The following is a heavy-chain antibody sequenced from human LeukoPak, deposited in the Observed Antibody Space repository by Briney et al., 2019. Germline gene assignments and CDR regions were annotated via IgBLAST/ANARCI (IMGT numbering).Heavy chain of an antibody. CDR2: ISWNSGTI. CDR1: GFTFDDYA. V-gene: IGHV3-9*01. CDR3: AKDKVFGGELDY. D-gene: IGHD3-10*01. Sequence: PGRSLRLSCAASGFTFDDYAMHWVRQAPGEGLEWVSGISWNSGTIGYADSVKGRFTISRDNAKNSLYLQMNSLRAEDTALYYCAKDKVFGGELDYWGQGTLVTVSS. J-gene: IGHJ4*02.